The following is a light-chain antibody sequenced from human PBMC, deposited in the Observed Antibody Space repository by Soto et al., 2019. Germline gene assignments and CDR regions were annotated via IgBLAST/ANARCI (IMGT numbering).Light chain of an antibody. CDR2: KAS. V-gene: IGKV1-5*03. Sequence: DIQMTQSTSTLSASLGDRVTITWGASQSINNLLAWYQEKPGKAPKLLIYKASSLESGVPSKFSGSGSGTKFNLTIASLQTDDFATYYCQQYETFSGTFGPGTKVDIK. CDR1: QSINNL. J-gene: IGKJ1*01. CDR3: QQYETFSGT.